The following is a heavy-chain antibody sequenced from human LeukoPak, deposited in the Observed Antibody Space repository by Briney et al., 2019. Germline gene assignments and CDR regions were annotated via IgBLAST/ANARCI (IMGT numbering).Heavy chain of an antibody. V-gene: IGHV3-21*01. CDR3: ARWVGIAARRSRRHYFDY. Sequence: GGSLGLSGAASGFPLSSYRMNWVGQAPGKGLEGVPSISSSSSYIYYADSVKGRFTISRDNAKNSLYLQMNSLRAEDTAVYYYARWVGIAARRSRRHYFDYWGQGTLVTVSS. D-gene: IGHD6-6*01. CDR2: ISSSSSYI. CDR1: GFPLSSYR. J-gene: IGHJ4*02.